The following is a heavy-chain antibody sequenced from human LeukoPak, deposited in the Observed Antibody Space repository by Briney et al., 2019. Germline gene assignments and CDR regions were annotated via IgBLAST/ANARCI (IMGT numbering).Heavy chain of an antibody. CDR2: INHSGST. J-gene: IGHJ4*02. V-gene: IGHV4-34*01. D-gene: IGHD6-13*01. Sequence: PSETLSLTCAVYGGSFSGYYWSWIRQPPGKGLEWIGEINHSGSTNYNPSLKSRVTISVDTSKNQFSLKLSSVTAADTAVYYCARALAAAGSKIDYWGQGTLVTVSS. CDR3: ARALAAAGSKIDY. CDR1: GGSFSGYY.